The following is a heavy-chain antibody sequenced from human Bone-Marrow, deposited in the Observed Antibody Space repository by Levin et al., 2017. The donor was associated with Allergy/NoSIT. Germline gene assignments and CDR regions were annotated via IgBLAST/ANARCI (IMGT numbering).Heavy chain of an antibody. CDR2: IWYDGSNK. CDR1: GFTFSSYG. D-gene: IGHD3-3*01. J-gene: IGHJ6*02. CDR3: ARDCGFLEWPTYCGMDV. Sequence: GGSLRLSCAASGFTFSSYGMHWVHQAPGKGLEWVAVIWYDGSNKYYADSVKGRFTISRDNSKNTLYLQMNSLRAEDTAVYYCARDCGFLEWPTYCGMDVWGQGTTVTVSS. V-gene: IGHV3-33*01.